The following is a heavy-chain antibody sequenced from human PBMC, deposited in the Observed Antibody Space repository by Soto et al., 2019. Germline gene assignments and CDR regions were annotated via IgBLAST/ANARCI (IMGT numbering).Heavy chain of an antibody. J-gene: IGHJ6*02. Sequence: ASVKVSCKASGGTFSSYAISWVRQAPGQGLEWMGGIIPIFGTANYAQKFQGRVTITADESTSTAYMELSSLRSEDTAVYYCARETVMITFGGVIGNVGNYGMDVWGQGTTVTVSS. V-gene: IGHV1-69*13. CDR2: IIPIFGTA. D-gene: IGHD3-16*02. CDR3: ARETVMITFGGVIGNVGNYGMDV. CDR1: GGTFSSYA.